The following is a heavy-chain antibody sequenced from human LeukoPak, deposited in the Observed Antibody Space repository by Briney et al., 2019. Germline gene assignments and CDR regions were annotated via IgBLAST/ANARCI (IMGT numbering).Heavy chain of an antibody. CDR3: ARGGVNYWNPRY. V-gene: IGHV3-53*01. D-gene: IGHD1-1*01. Sequence: GGSLRLSCVASGFTVSSNYTSWVRPAPGKGLEWVSLLYTGGTTYYADCVEGRLTISRDDSKNTIYLQMNSLRAEDTAVYYCARGGVNYWNPRYWGQGTLVTVSS. CDR2: LYTGGTT. J-gene: IGHJ4*02. CDR1: GFTVSSNY.